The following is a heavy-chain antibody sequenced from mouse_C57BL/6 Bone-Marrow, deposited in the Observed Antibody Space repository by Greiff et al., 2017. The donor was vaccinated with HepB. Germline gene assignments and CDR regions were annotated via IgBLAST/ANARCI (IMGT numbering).Heavy chain of an antibody. V-gene: IGHV1-15*01. CDR1: GYTFTDYE. Sequence: VQLQQSGAELVRPGASVTLSCKASGYTFTDYEMHWVKQKPVHGLEWIGAIDPETGGTAYNQKFKGKAILTADKSSSTAYMELRSLTSEDSAVYYCTDYSNYEDFDYWGQGTTLTVSS. CDR3: TDYSNYEDFDY. CDR2: IDPETGGT. D-gene: IGHD2-5*01. J-gene: IGHJ2*01.